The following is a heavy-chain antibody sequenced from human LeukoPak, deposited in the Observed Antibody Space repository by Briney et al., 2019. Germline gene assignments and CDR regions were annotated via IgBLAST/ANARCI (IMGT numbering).Heavy chain of an antibody. J-gene: IGHJ6*01. V-gene: IGHV3-21*01. CDR1: GITFSNYN. CDR2: ITSSSSYT. CDR3: AELGIXXIGGV. D-gene: IGHD3-10*02. Sequence: GGSLRLSCAAPGITFSNYNMNWVRQAPGKGLEWISAITSSSSYTFYADSVKGRFTISRDNAKNSLYLQMNSLRAEDTAVYYCAELGIXXIGGVXXXGTTVTIS.